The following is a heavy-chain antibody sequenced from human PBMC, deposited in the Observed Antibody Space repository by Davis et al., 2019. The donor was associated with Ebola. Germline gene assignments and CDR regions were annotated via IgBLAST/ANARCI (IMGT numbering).Heavy chain of an antibody. Sequence: SETLSLTCTVSGGSINNYFWSWIRQPPGKGLEWIGNIHYIGNTHYNPSLKSRVTMSVDTSKNQFSLKLSSVTAADTAVYYCARGNYGDYIVLYYYNMDVWGQGTTVTVSS. CDR3: ARGNYGDYIVLYYYNMDV. CDR1: GGSINNYF. J-gene: IGHJ6*02. V-gene: IGHV4-59*01. CDR2: IHYIGNT. D-gene: IGHD4-17*01.